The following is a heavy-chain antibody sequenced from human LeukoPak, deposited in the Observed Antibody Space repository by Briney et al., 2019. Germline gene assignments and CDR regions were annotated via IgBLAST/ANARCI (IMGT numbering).Heavy chain of an antibody. CDR1: GYTFTSYG. D-gene: IGHD3-10*01. CDR3: AREVTMVRAFDY. V-gene: IGHV1-69*13. Sequence: SVKVSCKASGYTFTSYGISWVRQAPGQGLEWMGGIIPIFGTANYAQKFQGRVTITADESTSTAYMELSSLRSEDTAVYYCAREVTMVRAFDYWGQGTLVTVSS. CDR2: IIPIFGTA. J-gene: IGHJ4*02.